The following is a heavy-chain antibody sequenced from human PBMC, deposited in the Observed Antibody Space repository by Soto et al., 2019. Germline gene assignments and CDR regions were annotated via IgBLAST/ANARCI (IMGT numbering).Heavy chain of an antibody. D-gene: IGHD1-26*01. CDR2: ISDRGSRM. V-gene: IGHV3-48*01. J-gene: IGHJ4*02. CDR3: APQGVGATGYVY. CDR1: GFTLGDYS. Sequence: EVQLVESGGGLVQPGGSLRLSCVVSGFTLGDYSMNWVRQAPGKRLEWVSYISDRGSRMFYADSVKGRFTISRDTANNSLHLQMNSLRAEDTAVYYCAPQGVGATGYVYCGQGTLVTVSS.